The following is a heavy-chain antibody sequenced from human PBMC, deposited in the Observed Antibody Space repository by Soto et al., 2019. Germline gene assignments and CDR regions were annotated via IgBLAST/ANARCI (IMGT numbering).Heavy chain of an antibody. Sequence: QITLKESGPTLVKPTQTLTLTCTFSGFSLTTDRVGVGWIRQPPGEALEWLAVIYWDDTKTYRPSLESRLTITKDTSKRQVALTMTNMDSVDTAKYYCAHAYGGRSLYWGQGTLVTVSS. D-gene: IGHD1-26*01. CDR1: GFSLTTDRVG. V-gene: IGHV2-5*02. J-gene: IGHJ4*02. CDR3: AHAYGGRSLY. CDR2: IYWDDTK.